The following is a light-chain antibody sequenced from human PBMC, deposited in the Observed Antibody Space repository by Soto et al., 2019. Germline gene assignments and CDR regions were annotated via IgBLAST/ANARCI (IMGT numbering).Light chain of an antibody. CDR1: QSISRW. CDR2: KPS. J-gene: IGKJ2*01. Sequence: DLQMTQSPATLSASVGDRVTITCRASQSISRWLAWYQQKAGEAPKLLIYKPSTFHIGVPSRFSGTGSGTEFTLTISSLQPGDFATYFCQQYSTAPYTFGQGTKLEVK. CDR3: QQYSTAPYT. V-gene: IGKV1-5*03.